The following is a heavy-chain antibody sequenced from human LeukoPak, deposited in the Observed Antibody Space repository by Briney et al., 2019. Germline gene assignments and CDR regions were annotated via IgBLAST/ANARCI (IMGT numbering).Heavy chain of an antibody. V-gene: IGHV3-23*01. D-gene: IGHD2-2*01. Sequence: GGSLRLSCAASGFTFSSYAMSWVRQAPGKGLEWVSAISGSGGSTYYADSVKGRFTIPRDNSKNTLYLQMNSLRAEDTAVYYCAKDIVVVPAASRPPAFDTWGQGTMVTVSS. CDR1: GFTFSSYA. J-gene: IGHJ3*02. CDR3: AKDIVVVPAASRPPAFDT. CDR2: ISGSGGST.